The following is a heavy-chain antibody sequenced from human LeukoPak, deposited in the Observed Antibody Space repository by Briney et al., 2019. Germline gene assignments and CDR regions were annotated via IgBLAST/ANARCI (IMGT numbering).Heavy chain of an antibody. CDR1: GGSISSSSYY. D-gene: IGHD6-6*01. Sequence: PSETLSLTCTVSGGSISSSSYYWGWIRQPPGKGLEWIGSIYYSGSTYYNPSLKSRVTISVDTSKNQFSLKLSSVTAADTAVYYCARDLLIAAQANDDYWGQGTLVTVSS. CDR2: IYYSGST. J-gene: IGHJ4*02. V-gene: IGHV4-39*07. CDR3: ARDLLIAAQANDDY.